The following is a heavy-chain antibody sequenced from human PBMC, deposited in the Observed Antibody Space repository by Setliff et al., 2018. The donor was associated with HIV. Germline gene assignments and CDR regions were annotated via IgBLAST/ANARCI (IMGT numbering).Heavy chain of an antibody. J-gene: IGHJ1*01. CDR1: GDSISSSSYY. Sequence: SETLSLTCSVSGDSISSSSYYWGWIRQPPGKGLEWIGSIYYSGNSYYNPSLKSRVSMSLDTSKNQFSLKLSSVTAADTAVFYCARGGYSYGFGRHRAYFQYWGQGTQVTVS. CDR3: ARGGYSYGFGRHRAYFQY. V-gene: IGHV4-39*07. CDR2: IYYSGNS. D-gene: IGHD5-18*01.